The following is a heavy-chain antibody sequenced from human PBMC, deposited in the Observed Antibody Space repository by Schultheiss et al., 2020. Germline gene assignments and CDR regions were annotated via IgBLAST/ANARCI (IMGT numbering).Heavy chain of an antibody. CDR1: TFGDYA. CDR3: ARRVAMGSYGMDV. Sequence: TFGDYAMSWFRQAPGKGLEWIGYIYYSGSTYYNPSLKSRVTISVDTSKNQFSLKLSSVTAADTAVYYCARRVAMGSYGMDVWGQGTTVTVSS. J-gene: IGHJ6*02. D-gene: IGHD5-18*01. V-gene: IGHV4-30-4*07. CDR2: IYYSGST.